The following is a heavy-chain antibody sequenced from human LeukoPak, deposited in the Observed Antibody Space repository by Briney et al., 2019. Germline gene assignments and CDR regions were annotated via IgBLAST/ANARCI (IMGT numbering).Heavy chain of an antibody. J-gene: IGHJ5*02. Sequence: ASVKVSCKASGYTFTSYGISWVRQAPGQGLEWMGWISAYNGNTNYAQKLQGRVTMTTDTPTSTAYMELRSLRSDDTAVYYCARDFSNVVVTAILEYNWFDPWGQGTLVTVSS. CDR3: ARDFSNVVVTAILEYNWFDP. V-gene: IGHV1-18*01. CDR2: ISAYNGNT. CDR1: GYTFTSYG. D-gene: IGHD2-21*02.